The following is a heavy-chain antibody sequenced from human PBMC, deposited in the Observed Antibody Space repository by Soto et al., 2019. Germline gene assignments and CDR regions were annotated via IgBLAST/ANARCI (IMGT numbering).Heavy chain of an antibody. D-gene: IGHD1-7*01. J-gene: IGHJ4*02. CDR3: VRAARSGTTHFDY. Sequence: EVQLVESGGVLVQPGGSLRLSCVASGLTFSDHYMDWVRQAPGKGLEWVGRSRNKAKSYNTDYAASVKCRFTISRDDSKSSVYLQMNSLETEDTAVYYCVRAARSGTTHFDYWGQGTLVTVSS. CDR2: SRNKAKSYNT. CDR1: GLTFSDHY. V-gene: IGHV3-72*01.